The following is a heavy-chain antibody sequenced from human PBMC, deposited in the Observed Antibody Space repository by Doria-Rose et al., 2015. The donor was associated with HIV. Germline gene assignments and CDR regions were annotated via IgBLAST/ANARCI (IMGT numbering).Heavy chain of an antibody. J-gene: IGHJ4*02. CDR3: ATDRGSGWTFDY. CDR1: GGSISSYY. Sequence: QVQLQQWGPGLVKPSETLSLTCTVSGGSISSYYWSWIRQAPGKGLEWIGYIYYTGNTNSNPSLKSRVTISVDTSKNQFSLRLDSVTAADTAVYYCATDRGSGWTFDYWGQGTLVTVSS. CDR2: IYYTGNT. V-gene: IGHV4-59*01. D-gene: IGHD6-19*01.